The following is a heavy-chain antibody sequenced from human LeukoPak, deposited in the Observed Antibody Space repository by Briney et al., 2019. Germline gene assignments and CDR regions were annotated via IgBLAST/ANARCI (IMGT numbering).Heavy chain of an antibody. CDR1: GGSISSYY. Sequence: PSETLSLTCTVSGGSISSYYWSWIRQPPGKGLEWIGYIYYSGSTNYNPSLKSRVTISVDTSKNQFSLRLSSVTAADTAVYYCARDKAVAGGIWRDYYYGMDVWGQGTTVTVSS. CDR3: ARDKAVAGGIWRDYYYGMDV. J-gene: IGHJ6*02. D-gene: IGHD6-19*01. CDR2: IYYSGST. V-gene: IGHV4-59*01.